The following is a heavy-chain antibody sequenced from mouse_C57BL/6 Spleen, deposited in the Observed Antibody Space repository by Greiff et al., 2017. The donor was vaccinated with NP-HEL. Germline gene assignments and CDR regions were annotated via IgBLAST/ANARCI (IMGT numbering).Heavy chain of an antibody. V-gene: IGHV1-81*01. D-gene: IGHD1-1*01. CDR1: GYTFTSYG. CDR3: ASYYGSSYWYFDV. Sequence: VQLVESGAELARPGASVKLSCKASGYTFTSYGISWVKQRTGQGLEWIGEIYPRSGNTYYNEKFKGKATLTADKSSSTAYMELRSLTSEDSAVYFCASYYGSSYWYFDVWGTGTTVTVSS. CDR2: IYPRSGNT. J-gene: IGHJ1*03.